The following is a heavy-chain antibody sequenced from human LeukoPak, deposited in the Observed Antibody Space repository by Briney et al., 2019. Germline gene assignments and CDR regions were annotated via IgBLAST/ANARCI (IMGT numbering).Heavy chain of an antibody. CDR3: ARDLPDY. J-gene: IGHJ4*02. CDR2: ISWNSGSI. V-gene: IGHV3-9*01. Sequence: PGGSLRLSCAASGFTFDDYAMHWVRQAPGKGLEWVSGISWNSGSIGYADSVKGRFTISRDNAKNSLYLQMNNLKVEDTSLYYCARDLPDYWGQGTLVTVSS. CDR1: GFTFDDYA.